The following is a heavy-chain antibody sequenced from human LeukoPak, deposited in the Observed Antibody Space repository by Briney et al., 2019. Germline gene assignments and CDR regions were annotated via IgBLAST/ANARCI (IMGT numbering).Heavy chain of an antibody. J-gene: IGHJ4*02. V-gene: IGHV3-30*03. CDR2: ISYDGSNK. CDR3: ATVRDYTNSPPDY. D-gene: IGHD4-11*01. CDR1: VFTFSGYC. Sequence: PGGSLRLSCAASVFTFSGYCMHWVRQAPGKGLEWVAVISYDGSNKYYADSVKGRFTISRDNSKNTLSLQMNSLRVEDTAVYHCATVRDYTNSPPDYWGEGTLVTVSS.